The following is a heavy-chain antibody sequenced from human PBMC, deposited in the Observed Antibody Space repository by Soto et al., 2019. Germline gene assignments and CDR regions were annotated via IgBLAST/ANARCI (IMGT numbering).Heavy chain of an antibody. CDR1: GYNFIKYG. V-gene: IGHV1-18*01. J-gene: IGHJ4*02. D-gene: IGHD2-2*01. Sequence: QVQLVQSGAEVKKPGASVKVSCKGLGYNFIKYGINWVRQAPGQGLEWMGWISPYSGYTHSAQKFQGRLTLTTDTAATTAYMELRSLISADTALYYCTREAIVVIPAAQPSHFDSWGQGTLVTVSS. CDR2: ISPYSGYT. CDR3: TREAIVVIPAAQPSHFDS.